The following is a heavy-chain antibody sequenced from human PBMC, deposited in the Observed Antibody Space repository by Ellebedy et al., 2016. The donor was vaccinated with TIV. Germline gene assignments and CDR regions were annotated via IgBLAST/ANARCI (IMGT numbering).Heavy chain of an antibody. J-gene: IGHJ6*02. Sequence: MPSETLSLTCTVSGGSISNDDYYWSWIRQSPGKGLEWIGYIYSSGNTYYNPSLKNRVVISIDTSKKHFSLTLSSVTAADTAVYYCARDQIQFLGYFAMDVWGQGTTVTVSS. V-gene: IGHV4-30-4*01. CDR2: IYSSGNT. D-gene: IGHD3-3*01. CDR1: GGSISNDDYY. CDR3: ARDQIQFLGYFAMDV.